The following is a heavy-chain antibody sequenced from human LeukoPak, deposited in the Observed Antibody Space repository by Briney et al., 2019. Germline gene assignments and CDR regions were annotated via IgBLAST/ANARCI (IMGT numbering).Heavy chain of an antibody. D-gene: IGHD3-3*01. CDR3: AKGGDDFWSGTHFDY. J-gene: IGHJ4*02. CDR2: ISWNSGSI. Sequence: QLGGSLRLSCAASGFTFDDYAMHWVRQAPGKGLEWVSGISWNSGSIGYADSVKGRFTISRDNAKNSLYLQMNSLRAEDMALYYCAKGGDDFWSGTHFDYWGQGTLVTVSS. CDR1: GFTFDDYA. V-gene: IGHV3-9*03.